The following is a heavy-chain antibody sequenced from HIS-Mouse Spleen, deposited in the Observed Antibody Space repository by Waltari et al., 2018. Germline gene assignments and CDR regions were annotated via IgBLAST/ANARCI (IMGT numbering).Heavy chain of an antibody. V-gene: IGHV4-59*01. J-gene: IGHJ2*01. CDR3: ARASRDLLLPRYFDL. CDR2: YHSGST. CDR1: GGSISSYY. Sequence: QVQLQESGPGLVKPSETLSLTCTVSGGSISSYYWSWIRQPPGKGLEWIGYHSGSTNYNRSPKSRVTRSVDTSKNQFSLKLSSVTAADTAVYYCARASRDLLLPRYFDLWGRGTLVTVSS.